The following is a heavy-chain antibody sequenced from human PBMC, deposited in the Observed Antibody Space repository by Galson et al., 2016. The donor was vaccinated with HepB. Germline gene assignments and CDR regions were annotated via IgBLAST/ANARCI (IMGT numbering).Heavy chain of an antibody. CDR3: SKGETRAFVVRGVTQYYYFGMDV. CDR1: GFTFTSYP. CDR2: ISGTGGST. V-gene: IGHV3-23*01. Sequence: SLRLSCAASGFTFTSYPMSWVRQAPGKGLEWVAGISGTGGSTYYADSVEGRFTISRDNSKNTLYLQMNSLRVEDGALYYCSKGETRAFVVRGVTQYYYFGMDVWGQGTTVTVSS. J-gene: IGHJ6*02. D-gene: IGHD3-10*01.